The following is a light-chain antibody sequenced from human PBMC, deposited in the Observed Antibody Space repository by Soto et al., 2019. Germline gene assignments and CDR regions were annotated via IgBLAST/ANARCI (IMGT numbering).Light chain of an antibody. V-gene: IGKV3-20*01. CDR1: LSVSSSY. CDR3: QQYGSSSWT. Sequence: EIVLTQSPGTLSLSPGERATLSCRASLSVSSSYLAWYQQKPGHAPRLLIYGASSRATGIPDRFSGSGSGTDFTLTISRLEPEDFAVYYCQQYGSSSWTFGQGTKVEIK. J-gene: IGKJ1*01. CDR2: GAS.